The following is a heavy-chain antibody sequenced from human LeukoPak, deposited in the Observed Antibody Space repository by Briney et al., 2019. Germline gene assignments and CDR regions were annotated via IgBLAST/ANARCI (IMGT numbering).Heavy chain of an antibody. CDR2: ISYDGSNK. J-gene: IGHJ4*02. CDR1: GFTFSGYA. V-gene: IGHV3-30*04. CDR3: ARDPAGGYSSGFDY. Sequence: GGSLRLSCAASGFTFSGYAMHWVRQAPGKGLEWVAVISYDGSNKYYADSVKGRFTISRDNSKNTLYLQMNSLRAEDTAVYYCARDPAGGYSSGFDYWGQGTLVTVSS. D-gene: IGHD5-18*01.